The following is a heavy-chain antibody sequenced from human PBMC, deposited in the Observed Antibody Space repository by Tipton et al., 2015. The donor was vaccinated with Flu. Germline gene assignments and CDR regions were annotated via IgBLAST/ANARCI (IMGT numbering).Heavy chain of an antibody. V-gene: IGHV3-7*01. CDR2: IKDDGSEK. Sequence: GSLRLSCAASGFTFSSHWMAWVRQAPGKGLEWVAAIKDDGSEKYYVDSVKGRFTVSRDNADNSLFLQMNSLRAEDTAVYYCARDRVVAGDDGPAHDYWGQGTLVPVSS. CDR1: GFTFSSHW. J-gene: IGHJ4*02. CDR3: ARDRVVAGDDGPAHDY. D-gene: IGHD2-21*01.